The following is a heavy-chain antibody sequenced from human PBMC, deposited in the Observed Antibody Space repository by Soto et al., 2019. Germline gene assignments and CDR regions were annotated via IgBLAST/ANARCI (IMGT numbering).Heavy chain of an antibody. CDR2: IKQDGNEK. D-gene: IGHD5-18*01. V-gene: IGHV3-7*01. CDR3: AKDLTDTAMVYLPDFDY. CDR1: GFTFSDYW. J-gene: IGHJ4*02. Sequence: GGSLRLSCAVPGFTFSDYWMSWVRQAPGKGLEWVANIKQDGNEKYYVDSVRGRFTISRDNAKNTLYLQMNSLRAEDTAVYYCAKDLTDTAMVYLPDFDYWGQGTLVTVSS.